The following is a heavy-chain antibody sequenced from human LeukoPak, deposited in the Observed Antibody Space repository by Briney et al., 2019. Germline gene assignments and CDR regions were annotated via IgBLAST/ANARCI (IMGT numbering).Heavy chain of an antibody. Sequence: PGGSLRLSCAASGFTFSSYAMHWVRQAPGKGLEWVAVISYDGSNKYYADSVKGRFTISRDNSRNTLYLQMNSLRVEDTAVYHCAKTPLNSGYFDYWGQGTLVTVSS. CDR1: GFTFSSYA. CDR2: ISYDGSNK. J-gene: IGHJ4*02. CDR3: AKTPLNSGYFDY. V-gene: IGHV3-30*04.